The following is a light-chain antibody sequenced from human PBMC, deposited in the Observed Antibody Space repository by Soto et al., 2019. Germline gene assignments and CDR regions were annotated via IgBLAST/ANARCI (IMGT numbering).Light chain of an antibody. V-gene: IGLV2-18*02. CDR1: SSDVGSYDR. Sequence: QSALTQPPSVYGSPGQSVTISCTGTSSDVGSYDRVSWYQQPPGTAPKLLIYEVNNRPSGVPDRFSGSKSGNTASLTISGLQAEDETDYYCTSFTTSKTYVFGTGTKVTVL. CDR3: TSFTTSKTYV. J-gene: IGLJ1*01. CDR2: EVN.